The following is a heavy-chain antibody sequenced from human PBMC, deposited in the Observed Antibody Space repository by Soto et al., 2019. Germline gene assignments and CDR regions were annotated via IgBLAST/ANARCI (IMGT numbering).Heavy chain of an antibody. J-gene: IGHJ4*02. D-gene: IGHD3-16*01. CDR1: GGSISDYQ. Sequence: QVQLQESGPGLVKPSETLSLTCSISGGSISDYQWNWIRQPPGKGLEWIGYIYYSGRTNYNPSLKSRLTISLDTSTRQSSLRLRSVTAADTAVYYCARMRGLGEISPYLDYWGRGALVTVSS. CDR3: ARMRGLGEISPYLDY. V-gene: IGHV4-59*01. CDR2: IYYSGRT.